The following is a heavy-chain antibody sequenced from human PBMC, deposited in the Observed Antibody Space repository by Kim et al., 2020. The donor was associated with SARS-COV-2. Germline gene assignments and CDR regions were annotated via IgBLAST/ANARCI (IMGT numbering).Heavy chain of an antibody. J-gene: IGHJ4*02. Sequence: YEDSVKGRITIARDNAKNSLYLQMHSLRAEDTAVYYCAREGGYSYGNDYWGQGTLVTVSS. D-gene: IGHD5-18*01. CDR3: AREGGYSYGNDY. V-gene: IGHV3-21*01.